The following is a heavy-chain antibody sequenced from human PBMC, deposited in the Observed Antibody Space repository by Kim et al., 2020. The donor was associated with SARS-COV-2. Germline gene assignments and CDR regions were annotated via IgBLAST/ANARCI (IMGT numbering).Heavy chain of an antibody. CDR2: INHSGST. D-gene: IGHD6-13*01. Sequence: SETLSLTCAVYGGSFSGYYWSWIRQPPGKGLEWIGEINHSGSTNYNPSLKSRVTISVDTSKNQFSLKLSSVTAADTAVYYCATSTGAAADVAFDIWGQGTMVTVSS. CDR3: ATSTGAAADVAFDI. V-gene: IGHV4-34*01. J-gene: IGHJ3*02. CDR1: GGSFSGYY.